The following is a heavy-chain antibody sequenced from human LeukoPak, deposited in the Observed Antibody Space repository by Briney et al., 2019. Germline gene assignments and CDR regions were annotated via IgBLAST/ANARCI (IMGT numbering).Heavy chain of an antibody. J-gene: IGHJ6*03. Sequence: SETLSLTCTVSGGSISSYYWSCIRQSPGKGLEWIGYFFYSGCTNYNPSLKSRVTISVDPYKNQFSLKLSSVTAADTAVYYCARINTVYYYYYMDVWGKGTTVTVSS. CDR2: FFYSGCT. D-gene: IGHD4-11*01. CDR1: GGSISSYY. V-gene: IGHV4-59*01. CDR3: ARINTVYYYYYMDV.